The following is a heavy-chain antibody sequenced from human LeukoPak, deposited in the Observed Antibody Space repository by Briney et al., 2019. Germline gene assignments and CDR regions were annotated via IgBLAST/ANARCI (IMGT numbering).Heavy chain of an antibody. CDR1: GFTFSNYW. Sequence: PGGSLRLSCAASGFTFSNYWMTWVRQAPRKGLEWVAHINQDGSKEYYMDSVKARFTISRDNAKNSLSLQMNSLRGEDTAVYYCVRGGGVSGYDLLDYWGQGTLVTVSS. CDR3: VRGGGVSGYDLLDY. J-gene: IGHJ4*02. D-gene: IGHD5-12*01. CDR2: INQDGSKE. V-gene: IGHV3-7*01.